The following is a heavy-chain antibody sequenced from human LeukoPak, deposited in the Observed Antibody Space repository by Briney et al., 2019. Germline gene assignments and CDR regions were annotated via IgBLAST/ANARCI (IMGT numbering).Heavy chain of an antibody. V-gene: IGHV4-59*01. J-gene: IGHJ4*02. Sequence: KPSETLSLTCTVSEGSISTYHWSWIRQPPGKGLEWIGYIYYRGSTNYNPSLKSRVTISVDTSKNQFSLKLSSVTAADTAMYYCVRGGAAAFDYWGQGNLVTVSS. CDR3: VRGGAAAFDY. D-gene: IGHD1-26*01. CDR1: EGSISTYH. CDR2: IYYRGST.